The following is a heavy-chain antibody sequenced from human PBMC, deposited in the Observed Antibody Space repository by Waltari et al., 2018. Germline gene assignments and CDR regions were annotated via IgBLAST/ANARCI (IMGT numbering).Heavy chain of an antibody. J-gene: IGHJ5*02. D-gene: IGHD1-26*01. V-gene: IGHV4-38-2*01. CDR2: IYHSGST. CDR1: GYSISSGYY. Sequence: QVQLQESGPGLVKPSETLSLTCAVSGYSISSGYYWGWIRQPPGKGLVWIGSIYHSGSTYYNPSLKSRVTISVDTSKNQFSLKLSSVTAADTAVYYGARHEVGATEAVRWFDPWGQGTLVTVSS. CDR3: ARHEVGATEAVRWFDP.